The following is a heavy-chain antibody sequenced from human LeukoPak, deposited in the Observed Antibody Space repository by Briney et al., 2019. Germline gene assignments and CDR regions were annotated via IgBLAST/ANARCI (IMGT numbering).Heavy chain of an antibody. Sequence: PGGSLRLSCAASGFTFSSYWTSWVRQAPGKGLEWVANIKQDGSEKYYVDSVEGRFTISRDNAKNSLYLQMNSLRAEDTAVYYCARLTTVFDYWGQGTLVTVSS. CDR1: GFTFSSYW. CDR3: ARLTTVFDY. V-gene: IGHV3-7*01. D-gene: IGHD4-17*01. CDR2: IKQDGSEK. J-gene: IGHJ4*02.